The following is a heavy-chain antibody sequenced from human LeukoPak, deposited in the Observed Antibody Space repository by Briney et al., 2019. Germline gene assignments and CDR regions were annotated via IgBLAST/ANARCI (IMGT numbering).Heavy chain of an antibody. J-gene: IGHJ4*02. CDR3: TSPITIFGVVTKNY. V-gene: IGHV3-23*01. CDR1: GFTFSSYA. CDR2: ISGSGGST. D-gene: IGHD3-3*01. Sequence: GGSLRLSCAASGFTFSSYAMSWVRQAPGKGLEWVSIISGSGGSTYYADSVKGRFTISRDNSKNTLYLQMNSLKTEDTAVYYCTSPITIFGVVTKNYWGQGTLVTVSS.